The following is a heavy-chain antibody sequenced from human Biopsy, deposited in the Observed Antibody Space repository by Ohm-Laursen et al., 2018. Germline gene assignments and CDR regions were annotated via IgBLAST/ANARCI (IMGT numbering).Heavy chain of an antibody. J-gene: IGHJ4*02. CDR3: TNHYCGGIPSLINF. CDR2: ISDSGDSA. V-gene: IGHV3-23*01. D-gene: IGHD2-21*01. CDR1: GFTFSSHA. Sequence: SRRLSCAASGFTFSSHAMAWVRQAPGKGLEWVSGISDSGDSAYYADSVKGRFTISRVNARNTLYLQMNSLRAEDTAVYCCTNHYCGGIPSLINFWGQGTLVTVSS.